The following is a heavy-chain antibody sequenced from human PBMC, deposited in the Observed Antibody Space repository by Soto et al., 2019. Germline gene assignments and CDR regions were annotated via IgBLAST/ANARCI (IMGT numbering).Heavy chain of an antibody. CDR3: ASRNSSGWYIFYY. J-gene: IGHJ4*02. CDR2: INPNSGGT. Sequence: ASVKLSCKASGYTFTGYYMHWVRQAPGQGLEWMGWINPNSGGTNYAQKFQGWVTMTRDTSISTAYMELSRLRSDDTAVYYCASRNSSGWYIFYYWGQGTLVTVSS. D-gene: IGHD6-19*01. V-gene: IGHV1-2*04. CDR1: GYTFTGYY.